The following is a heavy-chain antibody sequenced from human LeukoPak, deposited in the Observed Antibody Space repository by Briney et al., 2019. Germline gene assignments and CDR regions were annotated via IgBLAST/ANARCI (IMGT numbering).Heavy chain of an antibody. CDR3: ARDQVECTGGTCQSRVGFDF. CDR2: IYHSRRS. V-gene: IGHV4-31*03. D-gene: IGHD2-8*02. CDR1: GGSISNGVKY. J-gene: IGHJ4*02. Sequence: SETLSLTCTVSGGSISNGVKYWSWIRQHPGRGLEWIGYIYHSRRSYYNSSLKSRITMSVDTSKNQFSLNLSSVTAADTAVYYCARDQVECTGGTCQSRVGFDFWGQGTLVTVSS.